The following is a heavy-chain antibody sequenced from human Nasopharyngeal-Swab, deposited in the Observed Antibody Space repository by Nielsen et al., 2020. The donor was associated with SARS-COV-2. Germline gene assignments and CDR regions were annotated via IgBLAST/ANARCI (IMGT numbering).Heavy chain of an antibody. CDR3: AKDLKRDIWSGYYYCYYYLDV. J-gene: IGHJ6*03. CDR2: IGDTGDST. Sequence: GESLKISCAASGFTFNTYAMTWVRQAPGKGLVWVSAIGDTGDSTYYADSVKGRFTISRDNSKNTLYLQMNSLRVEDTAVYYCAKDLKRDIWSGYYYCYYYLDVWGKGTTVTVSS. CDR1: GFTFNTYA. V-gene: IGHV3-23*01. D-gene: IGHD3-3*01.